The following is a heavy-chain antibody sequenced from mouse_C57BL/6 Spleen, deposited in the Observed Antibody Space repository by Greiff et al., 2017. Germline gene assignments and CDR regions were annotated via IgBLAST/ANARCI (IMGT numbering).Heavy chain of an antibody. Sequence: QVQLQQPGAELVRPGSSVKLSCKASGYTFTSYWMHWVKQRPIQGLEWIGNIDPSDSETHYNQKFKDKATLTVDNSSSTAYMQLSSLTSEDSAGYYCERGGLWYFDVWGTGTTVTVSA. D-gene: IGHD6-5*01. CDR1: GYTFTSYW. CDR2: IDPSDSET. CDR3: ERGGLWYFDV. J-gene: IGHJ1*03. V-gene: IGHV1-52*01.